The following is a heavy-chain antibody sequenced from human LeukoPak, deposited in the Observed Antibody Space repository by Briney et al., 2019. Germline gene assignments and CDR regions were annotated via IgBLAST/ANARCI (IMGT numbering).Heavy chain of an antibody. D-gene: IGHD2/OR15-2a*01. V-gene: IGHV4-34*01. J-gene: IGHJ6*02. CDR3: SMASYYYYGMDV. Sequence: SETLSLTCAVYGGSFSGYYWSWIRQPPGKGLEWIGEINHSGSTNYNPSLKSRVSISVDTSKNQFSLKLSSVTAADTAVYYCSMASYYYYGMDVWGQGTTVTVSS. CDR2: INHSGST. CDR1: GGSFSGYY.